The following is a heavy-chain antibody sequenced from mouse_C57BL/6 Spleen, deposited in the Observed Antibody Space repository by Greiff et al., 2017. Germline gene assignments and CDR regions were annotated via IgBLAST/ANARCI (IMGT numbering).Heavy chain of an antibody. CDR1: GYTFTSYD. D-gene: IGHD1-3*01. Sequence: QVQLQQSGPELVKPGASVKLSCKASGYTFTSYDINWAKQRPGQGLEWIGWIYPRDGSTKYNEKFKGKATLTVDTCSSTAYMELHSLTSEDSAVYFCARKWFQAWFAYWGQGTLVTVSA. V-gene: IGHV1-85*01. CDR3: ARKWFQAWFAY. J-gene: IGHJ3*01. CDR2: IYPRDGST.